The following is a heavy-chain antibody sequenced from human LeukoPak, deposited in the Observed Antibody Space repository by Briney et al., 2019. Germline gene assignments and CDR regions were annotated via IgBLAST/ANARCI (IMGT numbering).Heavy chain of an antibody. D-gene: IGHD2-2*01. V-gene: IGHV1-18*01. CDR3: ARDGTSTDDY. CDR1: GYSLSNYF. CDR2: ISGNNDNP. J-gene: IGHJ4*02. Sequence: ASVKVSCKASGYSLSNYFIHWVRQAPGQGLEWMGWISGNNDNPNYGQKFQGRFTVTTDSSTSTAYMELRDLRSDDTAVYYCARDGTSTDDYWGQGTLVTVSS.